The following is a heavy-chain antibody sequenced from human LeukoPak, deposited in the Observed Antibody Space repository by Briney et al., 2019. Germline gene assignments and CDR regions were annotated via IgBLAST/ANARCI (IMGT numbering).Heavy chain of an antibody. CDR1: GGSISSYY. CDR2: IYTSGST. J-gene: IGHJ6*03. CDR3: ARLSYYYYYYMDV. V-gene: IGHV4-4*09. Sequence: SETLSLTCTVSGGSISSYYWSCIRQPPGKGLGWIGYIYTSGSTNYNPSLKSRVTISVDTSKNQFSLKLSSVTAADTAVYYCARLSYYYYYYMDVWGKGTTVTVSS.